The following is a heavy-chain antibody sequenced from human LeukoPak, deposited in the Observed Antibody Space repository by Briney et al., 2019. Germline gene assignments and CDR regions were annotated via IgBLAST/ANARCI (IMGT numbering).Heavy chain of an antibody. Sequence: PGGSLRLSCAASGFTFSSYSMNWVRQAPGKGLEWVSSISSSSSYIYYADSVKGRSTISRDNAKNSLYLQMNSLRAEDTAVYYCASQKILPGTLDYWGQGTLVTVSS. CDR2: ISSSSSYI. CDR3: ASQKILPGTLDY. D-gene: IGHD2/OR15-2a*01. J-gene: IGHJ4*02. CDR1: GFTFSSYS. V-gene: IGHV3-21*01.